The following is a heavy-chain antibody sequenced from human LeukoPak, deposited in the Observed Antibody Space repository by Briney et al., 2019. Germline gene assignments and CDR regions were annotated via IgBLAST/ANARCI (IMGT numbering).Heavy chain of an antibody. J-gene: IGHJ4*02. Sequence: KSSETLSLTCAVYGGSFSGYYWSWIRQPPGKGLEWIGEINHSGSTNYNPSLKSRVTISVDTSKNQFSLKLSSVTAADTAVYYCVRARRIAVAGPKRGFDYWGQGTLVTVSS. D-gene: IGHD6-19*01. CDR1: GGSFSGYY. CDR2: INHSGST. V-gene: IGHV4-34*01. CDR3: VRARRIAVAGPKRGFDY.